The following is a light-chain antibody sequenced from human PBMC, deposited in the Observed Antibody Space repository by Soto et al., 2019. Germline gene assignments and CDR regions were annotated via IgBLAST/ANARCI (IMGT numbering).Light chain of an antibody. CDR2: DAS. V-gene: IGKV3-15*01. CDR1: QSVSSN. Sequence: EIVMTQSPATLSVSPGERATLSCRASQSVSSNLAWYQQKPGQAPRLLIYDASTRATGIPARFSGSGSGTEFTLTISSLQSEDFAVYYCQQYNNCLNTFGQGTKLEIK. CDR3: QQYNNCLNT. J-gene: IGKJ2*01.